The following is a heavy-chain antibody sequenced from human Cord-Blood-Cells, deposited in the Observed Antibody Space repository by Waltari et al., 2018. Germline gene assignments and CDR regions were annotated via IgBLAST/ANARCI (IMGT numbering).Heavy chain of an antibody. Sequence: QVQLVQSGAEVKKPGASVKVSCKVSGYTLTELSMHWVRQAPGKGLEWMGGCEREDEETIYAKNGQGRVTMTEDTSTDTAYMELSSLRSEDTAVYYCAILLWGGFHWGQGTLVTVSS. CDR3: AILLWGGFH. D-gene: IGHD3-16*01. J-gene: IGHJ4*02. CDR2: CEREDEET. V-gene: IGHV1-24*01. CDR1: GYTLTELS.